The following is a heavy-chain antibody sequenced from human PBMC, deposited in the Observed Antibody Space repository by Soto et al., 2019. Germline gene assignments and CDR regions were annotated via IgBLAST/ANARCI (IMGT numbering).Heavy chain of an antibody. CDR2: MNPNSGNT. D-gene: IGHD3-22*01. V-gene: IGHV1-8*01. J-gene: IGHJ4*02. CDR1: GYTFTSYD. CDR3: ARADCYDRSGYLLPCGY. Sequence: QVQLVQSGAEVKKPGASVKVSCKASGYTFTSYDINWVRQATGQGLEWMGWMNPNSGNTGYAQKFQGRVTMTRNTATSTGDMELSSLRAEDTAVYYCARADCYDRSGYLLPCGYWGQGTLVTVSS.